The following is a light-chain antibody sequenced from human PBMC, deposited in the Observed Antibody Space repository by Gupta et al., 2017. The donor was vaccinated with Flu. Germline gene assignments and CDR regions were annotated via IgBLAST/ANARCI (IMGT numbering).Light chain of an antibody. J-gene: IGKJ2*01. CDR3: QQYNNWPYT. CDR2: TAS. V-gene: IGKV3-15*01. CDR1: QSISIN. Sequence: EVLMTQLPATLSVSPGERVTLSCRASQSISINLAWYQHKPGQAPRLLIYTASTRATGVPARFSDSGSGTQFTLTISSLQSEDFAVYYCQQYNNWPYTFGQGTKLEIK.